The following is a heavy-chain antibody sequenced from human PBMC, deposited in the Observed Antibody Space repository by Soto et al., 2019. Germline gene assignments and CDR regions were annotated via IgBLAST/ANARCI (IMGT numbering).Heavy chain of an antibody. D-gene: IGHD3-22*01. CDR1: GFTFSSYW. Sequence: EVQLVESGGDLVQPGGSLRLSCAASGFTFSSYWMHWVRQAPGKGLVWVSRIKSDGSGAIYADSVKGRFTVSRDNAKNTLYLVMNSLSTEDTAVYYCARGDGDYHEGNGYLGRHWGQGPRVTVSS. CDR3: ARGDGDYHEGNGYLGRH. V-gene: IGHV3-74*01. CDR2: IKSDGSGA. J-gene: IGHJ4*02.